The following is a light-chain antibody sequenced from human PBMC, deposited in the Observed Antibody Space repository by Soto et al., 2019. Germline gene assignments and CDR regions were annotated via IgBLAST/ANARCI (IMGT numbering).Light chain of an antibody. Sequence: QSVLTQPPSASGSPGQSVTISCTGTSSDVGGYNYVSWYQQHPGKAPKLMIYEVSKRHSGVPDRFSGSKSGNTASLTVSGLQAEDEADYYCSSYAGSNNFVFGTGTKLTVL. CDR2: EVS. CDR3: SSYAGSNNFV. CDR1: SSDVGGYNY. J-gene: IGLJ1*01. V-gene: IGLV2-8*01.